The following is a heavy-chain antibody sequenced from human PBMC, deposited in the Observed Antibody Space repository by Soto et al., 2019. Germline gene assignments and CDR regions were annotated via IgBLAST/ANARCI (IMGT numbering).Heavy chain of an antibody. Sequence: GGSLRLSCAASGFTFSNYGMHWVRQAPGKGLEWVAIISNDGSNKKYADSVRGRFTISRDNSENTLYLQMNSLRPEDTAVYYCAKGCASGGSCYYFDYWGQGTLVTSPQ. CDR1: GFTFSNYG. CDR3: AKGCASGGSCYYFDY. D-gene: IGHD2-15*01. CDR2: ISNDGSNK. V-gene: IGHV3-30*18. J-gene: IGHJ4*02.